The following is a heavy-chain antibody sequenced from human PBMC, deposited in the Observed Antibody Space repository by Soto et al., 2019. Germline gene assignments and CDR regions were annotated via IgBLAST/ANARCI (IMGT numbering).Heavy chain of an antibody. CDR3: ARGPSGWFGYDY. V-gene: IGHV3-74*01. D-gene: IGHD6-19*01. CDR2: INSGASTT. J-gene: IGHJ4*02. Sequence: GGSLRLSCAASGFTFRSSWMHWVRQAPGKGLVWVSRINSGASTTNYADSVKGRFTISRDNAKNTLYLQMDSLTAEDTAVYYCARGPSGWFGYDYWGQGTLVTVSS. CDR1: GFTFRSSW.